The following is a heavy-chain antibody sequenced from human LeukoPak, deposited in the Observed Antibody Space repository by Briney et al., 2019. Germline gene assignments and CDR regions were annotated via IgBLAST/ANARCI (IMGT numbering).Heavy chain of an antibody. CDR2: IWYDGSDK. J-gene: IGHJ4*02. Sequence: GGSLRLSCAASGFTVGSNYMSWVRQAPGKGLEWVSFIWYDGSDKYYADSVKGRFTISRDNSKNTLYLQMNSLRAEDTALYYCAKDDGDYCSSTSCYGPFDSWGQGTLVTVSS. V-gene: IGHV3-30*02. D-gene: IGHD2-2*01. CDR3: AKDDGDYCSSTSCYGPFDS. CDR1: GFTVGSNY.